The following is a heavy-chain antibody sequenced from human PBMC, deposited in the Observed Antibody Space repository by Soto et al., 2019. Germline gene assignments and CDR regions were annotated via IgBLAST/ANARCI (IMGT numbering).Heavy chain of an antibody. D-gene: IGHD1-1*01. CDR1: GYTFTSYG. Sequence: QVHLVQSGAEGRKPGASVKVSCKGSGYTFTSYGIAWVRQAPGQGLEWMGWISAHNDNTNYAQKVQGRVTVTRDTSTSTDNMELRNLRSDDTAVYYCARGRYGDYWGQGALGAVSS. CDR3: ARGRYGDY. CDR2: ISAHNDNT. V-gene: IGHV1-18*01. J-gene: IGHJ4*02.